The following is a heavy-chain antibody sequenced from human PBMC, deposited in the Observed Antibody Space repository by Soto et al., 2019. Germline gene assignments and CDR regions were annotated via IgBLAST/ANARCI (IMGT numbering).Heavy chain of an antibody. V-gene: IGHV3-23*01. CDR3: AKDRCYYDFWSGYCREYYFDY. Sequence: LRLSCAASGFTFSSYAMSWVRDAPVKVLGWVSAISGSGGSTYYADSVKGRFTISRDNSKNTLYLQMNSLRAEDTAVYYCAKDRCYYDFWSGYCREYYFDYWGQGTLVTVSS. J-gene: IGHJ4*02. CDR1: GFTFSSYA. CDR2: ISGSGGST. D-gene: IGHD3-3*01.